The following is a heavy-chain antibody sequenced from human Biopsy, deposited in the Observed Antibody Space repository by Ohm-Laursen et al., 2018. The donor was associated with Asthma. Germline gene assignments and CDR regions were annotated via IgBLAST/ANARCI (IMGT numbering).Heavy chain of an antibody. V-gene: IGHV3-30*01. D-gene: IGHD1-1*01. J-gene: IGHJ3*02. Sequence: SLRLSCAASGFSFSNFAIHWVRQAPGKGLERVGVISKDASTQDYADSVKGRFTMARDNSKNTLDLQMNSLREEDTAVYYCVRDGTDDAFDIWGQGTVVSASS. CDR2: ISKDASTQ. CDR3: VRDGTDDAFDI. CDR1: GFSFSNFA.